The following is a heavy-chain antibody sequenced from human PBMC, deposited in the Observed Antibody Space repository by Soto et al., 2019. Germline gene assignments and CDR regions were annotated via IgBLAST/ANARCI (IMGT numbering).Heavy chain of an antibody. D-gene: IGHD5-12*01. V-gene: IGHV4-31*03. Sequence: SETLSLTCTVSGGSVSSGAYYWTWIRHRPGKGLEWIGYIYYGGSTYYSPSLKSRLSISLDTSKNQFSLRLSSVTAADTAMYYCARARLRAVYAFDIWGQGTMVTVSS. CDR3: ARARLRAVYAFDI. J-gene: IGHJ3*02. CDR2: IYYGGST. CDR1: GGSVSSGAYY.